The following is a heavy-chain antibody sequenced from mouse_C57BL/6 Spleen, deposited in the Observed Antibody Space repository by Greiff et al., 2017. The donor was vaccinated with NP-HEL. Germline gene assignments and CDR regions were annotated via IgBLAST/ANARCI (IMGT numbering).Heavy chain of an antibody. V-gene: IGHV3-6*01. J-gene: IGHJ3*01. CDR3: ARELTGTGFAY. CDR1: GYSITSGYY. CDR2: ISYDGSN. Sequence: ESGPGLVKPSQSLSLTCSVTGYSITSGYYWNWIRQFPGNKLEWMGYISYDGSNNYNPSLKNRISITRDTSKNQFFLKLNSVTTEDTATYYCARELTGTGFAYWGQGTLVTVSA. D-gene: IGHD4-1*01.